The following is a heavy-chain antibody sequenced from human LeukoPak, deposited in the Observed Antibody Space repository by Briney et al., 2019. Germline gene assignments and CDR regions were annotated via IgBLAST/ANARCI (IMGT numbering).Heavy chain of an antibody. CDR2: VYHSGST. Sequence: PSGTLSLTCAVSGDSISSTNWWSWVRQPPGKGLEWIGEVYHSGSTNYTPSLQSRVTISVDTSKNLFSLKLNSVTAADTAVYYCARRIQLWKRDYYYYYYMDVWGKGTTVTVSS. J-gene: IGHJ6*03. CDR3: ARRIQLWKRDYYYYYYMDV. D-gene: IGHD5-18*01. V-gene: IGHV4-4*02. CDR1: GDSISSTNW.